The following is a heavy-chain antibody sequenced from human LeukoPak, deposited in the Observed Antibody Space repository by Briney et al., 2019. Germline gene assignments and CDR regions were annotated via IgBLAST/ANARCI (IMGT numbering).Heavy chain of an antibody. CDR3: ATRITMIVVVDAFDI. V-gene: IGHV1-24*01. J-gene: IGHJ3*02. D-gene: IGHD3-22*01. CDR1: GYTLTELS. Sequence: ASVKVSCKVSGYTLTELSMHWVRQAPGKGLEWMGGFDPEDGETIYAQRFQGRVTMTEDTSTDTAYMELSSLRSEDTAVYYCATRITMIVVVDAFDIWGQETMVTVSS. CDR2: FDPEDGET.